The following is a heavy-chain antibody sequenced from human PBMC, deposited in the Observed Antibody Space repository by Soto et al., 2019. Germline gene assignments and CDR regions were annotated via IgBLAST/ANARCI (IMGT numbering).Heavy chain of an antibody. D-gene: IGHD6-19*01. Sequence: PGGSLRLSCAASGFTFSSYAMSWVRQAPGKGLEWVSAISGSGGSTYYADSVKGRFTISRDNSKNTLYLQMNSLRAEDTAVYYCAKDNSAQWLVEGYFDYWGQGTLVTVSS. V-gene: IGHV3-23*01. CDR3: AKDNSAQWLVEGYFDY. CDR1: GFTFSSYA. CDR2: ISGSGGST. J-gene: IGHJ4*02.